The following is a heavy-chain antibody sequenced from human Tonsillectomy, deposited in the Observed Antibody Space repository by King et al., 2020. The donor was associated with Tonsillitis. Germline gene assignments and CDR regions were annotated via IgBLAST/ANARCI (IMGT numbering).Heavy chain of an antibody. V-gene: IGHV3-9*01. CDR1: GFSFDDYA. CDR3: AKVSGSSYDAFES. D-gene: IGHD1-26*01. Sequence: VQLVESGGGLVQPGRSLRLSCAASGFSFDDYAMHWVRQAPGKGLEWVSGISWNSGTIGYADSMKGRFTISRDNAKNSLFLQMDSLRAEDTALYYCAKVSGSSYDAFESWGQGTMAIVSS. CDR2: ISWNSGTI. J-gene: IGHJ3*02.